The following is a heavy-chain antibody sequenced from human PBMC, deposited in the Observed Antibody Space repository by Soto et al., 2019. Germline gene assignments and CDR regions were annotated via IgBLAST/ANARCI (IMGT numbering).Heavy chain of an antibody. D-gene: IGHD1-7*01. CDR3: ARDRYKWGITGTMDP. J-gene: IGHJ5*02. CDR2: ISSSGSAI. CDR1: GFTFSDYY. V-gene: IGHV3-11*01. Sequence: VGSLRLSCAASGFTFSDYYMSWIRQAPGKGLEWVSYISSSGSAIYYADSVKGRFTISRDNAKNSLYLQMNSLRAEDTAVYYCARDRYKWGITGTMDPWGQGTLVTVS.